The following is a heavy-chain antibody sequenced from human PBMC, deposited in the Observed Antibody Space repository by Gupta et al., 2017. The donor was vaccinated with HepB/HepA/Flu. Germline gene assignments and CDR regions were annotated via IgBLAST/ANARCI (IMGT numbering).Heavy chain of an antibody. Sequence: QVQLQQWGAGLLKPSETLPLTCAVYGGSFSGYYWSWIRQPPGKGLEWIGEINHSGSTNYNPSLKSRVTISVDTSKNQFSLKLSSVTAADTTVYYCARGPCGGDCSWFDPWGQGTLVTVSS. CDR1: GGSFSGYY. D-gene: IGHD2-21*02. V-gene: IGHV4-34*01. CDR3: ARGPCGGDCSWFDP. J-gene: IGHJ5*02. CDR2: INHSGST.